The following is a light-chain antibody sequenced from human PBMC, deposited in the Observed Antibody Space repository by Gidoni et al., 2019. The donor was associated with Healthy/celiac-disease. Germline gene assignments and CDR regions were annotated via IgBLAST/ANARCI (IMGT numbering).Light chain of an antibody. J-gene: IGLJ3*02. V-gene: IGLV2-14*04. Sequence: GSPGQSITISCTGTSSDVGGYNYVSWYQQHPGKAPKLMIYDVSNRPSGVSNRFSGSKSGNTASLTISGLQAEDEADYCCSSYTSSSTWVFGGGTKLTVL. CDR1: SSDVGGYNY. CDR2: DVS. CDR3: SSYTSSSTWV.